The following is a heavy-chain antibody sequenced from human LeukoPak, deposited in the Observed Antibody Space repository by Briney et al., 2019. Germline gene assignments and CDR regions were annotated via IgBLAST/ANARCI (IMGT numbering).Heavy chain of an antibody. CDR2: IRRKASGGAT. CDR1: GFVFGDAD. CDR3: TRALASDY. V-gene: IGHV3-49*04. Sequence: GGSLRLSCTASGFVFGDADMSWVRQAPGKGLDWVGFIRRKASGGATQYAASVKGTFTISRDDSKIIVYLQMISLRTEDIALYYCTRALASDYWGQGTVVAVSS. J-gene: IGHJ4*02.